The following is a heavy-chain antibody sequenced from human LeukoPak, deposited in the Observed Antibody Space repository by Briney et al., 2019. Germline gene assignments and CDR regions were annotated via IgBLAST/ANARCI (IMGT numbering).Heavy chain of an antibody. D-gene: IGHD6-19*01. V-gene: IGHV4-39*01. Sequence: PSETLSLTCTVSGGSISSSSYYWGWIRQPPGKGLEWIGSIYYSGSTYYNPSLKSRVTISVDTSKNQFSLKLSSVTAADTAVYYCARVYSSGTNWFDPWGQGTLVTVSS. CDR2: IYYSGST. CDR1: GGSISSSSYY. CDR3: ARVYSSGTNWFDP. J-gene: IGHJ5*02.